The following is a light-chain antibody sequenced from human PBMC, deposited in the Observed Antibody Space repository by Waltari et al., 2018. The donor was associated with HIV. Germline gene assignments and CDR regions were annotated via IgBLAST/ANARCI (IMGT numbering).Light chain of an antibody. CDR1: SSDVGGYNY. J-gene: IGLJ1*01. V-gene: IGLV2-14*01. Sequence: QSALTQPASVSGSPGQSITIYCTGTSSDVGGYNYVSSYQQHPGKAPKLMIYEVSNRPSGVSNRFSGSKSGNTASLTISGLQAEDEADYYCSSYTSSSTSHVFGTGTKVTVL. CDR2: EVS. CDR3: SSYTSSSTSHV.